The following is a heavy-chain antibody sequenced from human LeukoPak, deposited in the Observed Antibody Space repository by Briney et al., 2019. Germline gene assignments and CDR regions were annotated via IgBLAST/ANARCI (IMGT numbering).Heavy chain of an antibody. CDR1: GGSISSYY. CDR3: ARASLGYCSGGSCYFPPHFDP. J-gene: IGHJ5*02. Sequence: SETLSLTGTVSGGSISSYYWSWIRQREGKGLEWVGRIYTSGSTNYTPSLKSRVTMSVDTSKNQFSLKLSSVTAADTAVYYCARASLGYCSGGSCYFPPHFDPWGQGTLVTVSS. CDR2: IYTSGST. V-gene: IGHV4-4*07. D-gene: IGHD2-15*01.